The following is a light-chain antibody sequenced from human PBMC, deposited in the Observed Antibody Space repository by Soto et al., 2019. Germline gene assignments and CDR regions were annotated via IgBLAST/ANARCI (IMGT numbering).Light chain of an antibody. CDR1: QGLSSD. J-gene: IGKJ5*01. CDR2: AAS. Sequence: DIQLTQSPSFLSASVGDRVTITCRASQGLSSDLAWYQQKPGKAPKLLIYAASTGQSGVPSRFSGSGSGTEFTLTISSLQPEDFATYYCQQLNSYPITFGHGTRLELK. CDR3: QQLNSYPIT. V-gene: IGKV1-9*01.